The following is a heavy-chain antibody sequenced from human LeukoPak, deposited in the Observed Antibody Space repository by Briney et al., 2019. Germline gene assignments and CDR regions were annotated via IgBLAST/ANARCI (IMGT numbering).Heavy chain of an antibody. CDR3: ARTVGAFDY. J-gene: IGHJ4*02. Sequence: SETLSLTCAVYGGSFSGYYWSWIRQPPGKGLEWIGEINHSGSTNYNPSLKSRVTISVDTSKNQFSLKLSSVTAADTAVYYCARTVGAFDYWGQGTLVTVSS. CDR1: GGSFSGYY. CDR2: INHSGST. D-gene: IGHD1-26*01. V-gene: IGHV4-34*01.